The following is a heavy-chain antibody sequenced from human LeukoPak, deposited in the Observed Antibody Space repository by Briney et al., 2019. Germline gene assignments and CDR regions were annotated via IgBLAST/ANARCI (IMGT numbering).Heavy chain of an antibody. D-gene: IGHD4-17*01. CDR2: ISFDGSNK. J-gene: IGHJ4*02. CDR1: GFTFSSYA. CDR3: ARDHKSTVTTPFFDY. V-gene: IGHV3-30*04. Sequence: GRSLSLSCAASGFTFSSYAMHWVRQAPGKGLEWVAVISFDGSNKYYAESVKGRFSISRDSSKNTLYLQMNSLRAEDTALYYCARDHKSTVTTPFFDYWGQGTLVTVSS.